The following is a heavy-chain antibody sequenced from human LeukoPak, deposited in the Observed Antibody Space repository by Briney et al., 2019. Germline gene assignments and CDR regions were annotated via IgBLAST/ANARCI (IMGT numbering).Heavy chain of an antibody. CDR1: GGSISSSSYY. V-gene: IGHV4-39*01. Sequence: SETLSLTCTVSGGSISSSSYYWGWIRQPPGKGLEWNGSIYYSGSTYYNPSLKSRVTISVDTSKNQFSLKLSSVTAADTAVYYCARLGGDSSSHDYWGQGTLVTVSS. CDR3: ARLGGDSSSHDY. D-gene: IGHD6-13*01. J-gene: IGHJ4*02. CDR2: IYYSGST.